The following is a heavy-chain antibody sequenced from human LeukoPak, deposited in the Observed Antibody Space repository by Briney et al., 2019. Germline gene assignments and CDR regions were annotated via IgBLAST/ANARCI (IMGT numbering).Heavy chain of an antibody. J-gene: IGHJ5*02. CDR3: ARRRLAVTRYNWFDP. CDR1: GGSFSGYY. Sequence: PSETLSLTCAVYGGSFSGYYWSWIRQPPGKGLEWIGEINHSGSTNYNPSLKSRVTISVDTSKNQFSLKLSSVTAADTAVYYCARRRLAVTRYNWFDPWGQGTLVTVSS. D-gene: IGHD4-17*01. V-gene: IGHV4-34*01. CDR2: INHSGST.